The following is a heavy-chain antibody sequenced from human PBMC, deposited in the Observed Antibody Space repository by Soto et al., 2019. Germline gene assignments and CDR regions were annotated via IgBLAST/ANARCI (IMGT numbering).Heavy chain of an antibody. CDR2: AYHSGST. J-gene: IGHJ4*01. V-gene: IGHV4-4*02. CDR1: GGFTSTNNW. D-gene: IGHD3-10*01. Sequence: QLQLQESGPGLVRPSGTLSLTCAVSGGFTSTNNWWSWVRQPPGKGLEWIGDAYHSGSTEYNPSLQSRVSISVEKSKNHNSLTLTSATAADTAVYYCARRPPRSYYGGSGTVAYWGHGTLVTVSS. CDR3: ARRPPRSYYGGSGTVAY.